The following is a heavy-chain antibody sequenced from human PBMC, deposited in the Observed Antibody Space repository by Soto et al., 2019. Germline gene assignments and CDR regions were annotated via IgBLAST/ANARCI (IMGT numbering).Heavy chain of an antibody. CDR2: IGTSWHST. V-gene: IGHV3-74*01. D-gene: IGHD6-13*01. CDR3: AKDSWYFDL. J-gene: IGHJ4*02. Sequence: GGSLRLSCEASGFVFTNFWMHWVRHVPGKGLVWVARIGTSWHSTNYAESVKGRFTISRDNAKNTVSLQMNSLRVEDTGVYYCAKDSWYFDLWSQGSQVTVSS. CDR1: GFVFTNFW.